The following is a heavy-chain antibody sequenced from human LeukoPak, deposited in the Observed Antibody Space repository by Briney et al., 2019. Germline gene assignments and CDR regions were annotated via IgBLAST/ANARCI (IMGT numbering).Heavy chain of an antibody. D-gene: IGHD2-2*01. J-gene: IGHJ6*03. CDR1: GGTFSSYA. CDR2: IIPIFGTA. V-gene: IGHV1-69*05. Sequence: SVKVSCKASGGTFSSYAISWVRQAPGQGLEWMGGIIPIFGTANYAQKFQGRVTITTDESTTTAYMELSSLRSEDTAVYYCARQLGYCSSTSCHPGYYYYMDVWGKGTTVTVSS. CDR3: ARQLGYCSSTSCHPGYYYYMDV.